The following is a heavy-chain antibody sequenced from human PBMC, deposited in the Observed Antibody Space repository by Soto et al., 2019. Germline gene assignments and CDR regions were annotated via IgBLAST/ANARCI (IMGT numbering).Heavy chain of an antibody. J-gene: IGHJ3*01. V-gene: IGHV1-69*06. CDR3: ARGARTDIVGATRAVDL. Sequence: QVQLVQSGAEVKKPGSSVKVSCKASGVTFSIYTITWVRQAPGQGLEWMGGIIPIFGTANYAQRFQGRVTIIADRSTITAYIELSSLRSEDPAVYYCARGARTDIVGATRAVDLWGQGKVVSVSS. CDR1: GVTFSIYT. CDR2: IIPIFGTA. D-gene: IGHD1-26*01.